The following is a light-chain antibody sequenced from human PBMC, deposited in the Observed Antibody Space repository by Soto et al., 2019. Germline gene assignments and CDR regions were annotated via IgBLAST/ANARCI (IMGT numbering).Light chain of an antibody. V-gene: IGKV3-20*01. Sequence: EIVLTQSPGTLSLSPGERATLSCRASQSLSKTYLAWYQKKPGQAPRLLIDGASSRATGTPDRFSGSGSGTDFTLTISRLEPEDFAVYYCQRYVSPPWTFGQGTKV. CDR3: QRYVSPPWT. J-gene: IGKJ1*01. CDR2: GAS. CDR1: QSLSKTY.